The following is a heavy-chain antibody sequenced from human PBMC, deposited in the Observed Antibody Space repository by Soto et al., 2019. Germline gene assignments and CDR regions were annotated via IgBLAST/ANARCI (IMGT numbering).Heavy chain of an antibody. V-gene: IGHV3-30*18. Sequence: GGSLRLSCAASGFTFSSYGMHWVRQAPGKELEWVAVISYDGSNKYYADSVKGRFTISRDNSKNTLYLQMNSLRAEDTAVYYCAKLIQWSHYYYYYGMDVWGQGTTVTVSS. D-gene: IGHD2-8*01. CDR1: GFTFSSYG. J-gene: IGHJ6*02. CDR3: AKLIQWSHYYYYYGMDV. CDR2: ISYDGSNK.